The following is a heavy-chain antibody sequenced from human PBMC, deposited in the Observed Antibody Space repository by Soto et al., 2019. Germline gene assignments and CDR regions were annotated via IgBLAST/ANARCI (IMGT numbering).Heavy chain of an antibody. CDR1: GSTFSTYA. CDR3: AKNGDFWSWGMDV. D-gene: IGHD3-3*01. J-gene: IGHJ6*02. CDR2: ISNSGDGT. Sequence: LRLSCAASGSTFSTYAMTWVRQAPGKGLEWVSLISNSGDGTYYADSVKGRFTISRDNSQRTLNLQMNSLRAEDTAVYYCAKNGDFWSWGMDVWGQGTTVTVSS. V-gene: IGHV3-23*01.